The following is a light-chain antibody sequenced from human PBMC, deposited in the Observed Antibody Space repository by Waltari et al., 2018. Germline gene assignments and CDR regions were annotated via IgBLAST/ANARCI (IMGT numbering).Light chain of an antibody. CDR1: QNVTNN. J-gene: IGKJ1*01. CDR3: QVRTNWLWT. CDR2: NAS. V-gene: IGKV3-15*01. Sequence: EVVVTQSPATLSLSPGERVSLSCRASQNVTNNFAWFQQRPGQAPRLLIYNASTRATDIPARFSGSGSGTEFTLTIYSLQPEDLAIYYCQVRTNWLWTFGQGTKV.